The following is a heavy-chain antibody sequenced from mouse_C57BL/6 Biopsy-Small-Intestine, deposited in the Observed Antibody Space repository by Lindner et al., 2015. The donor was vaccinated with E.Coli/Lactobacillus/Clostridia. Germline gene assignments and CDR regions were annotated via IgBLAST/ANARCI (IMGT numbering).Heavy chain of an antibody. V-gene: IGHV1-81*01. CDR1: GGTFSRNG. Sequence: SVKVSCKASGGTFSRNGLSWVRQAPGQGPEWMGGIIPIFRSVNYAQKFQGRVTITADDSRATADDSTTTLYMELTSLRSDDTAVYYCVGGVPMLGFDNSQSWFDPWGQGTLVTVS. D-gene: IGHD1-1*01. CDR2: IIPIFRSV. J-gene: IGHJ3*01. CDR3: DTAVYYCVGGVPMLGFDNSQSWFDP.